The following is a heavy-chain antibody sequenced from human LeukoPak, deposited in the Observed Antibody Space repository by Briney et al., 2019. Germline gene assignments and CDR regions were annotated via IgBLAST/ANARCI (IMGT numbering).Heavy chain of an antibody. CDR3: ARDNDGIVVVPAAIYMDV. CDR1: GGTFSSYT. CDR2: IIPILGIA. V-gene: IGHV1-69*04. D-gene: IGHD2-2*01. J-gene: IGHJ6*03. Sequence: SVKVSCKASGGTFSSYTISWVRQAPGQGLEWMGRIIPILGIANYAQKFQGRVTITADKSTSTAYMELSSLRSEDTAVYYCARDNDGIVVVPAAIYMDVWGKGTRSPSP.